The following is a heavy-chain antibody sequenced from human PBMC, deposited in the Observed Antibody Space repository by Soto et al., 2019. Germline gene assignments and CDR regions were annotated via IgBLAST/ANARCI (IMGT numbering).Heavy chain of an antibody. CDR3: ARASRYCSNGVCLGDFDF. CDR2: MSYDGNNK. Sequence: GGSLRLSCVSSEFPFSSYATHLVRQAPGKGLEWVAVMSYDGNNKYYADSVKGRFSISRDNSRNTLYLQMNNLRAEDTAVYYCARASRYCSNGVCLGDFDFWGQGTLVTVSS. D-gene: IGHD2-8*01. V-gene: IGHV3-30-3*01. CDR1: EFPFSSYA. J-gene: IGHJ4*02.